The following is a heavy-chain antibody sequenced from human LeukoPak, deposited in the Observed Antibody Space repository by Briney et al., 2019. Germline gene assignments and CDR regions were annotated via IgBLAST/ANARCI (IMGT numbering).Heavy chain of an antibody. Sequence: AGGSLGLSCAVSGLTFAAYAMTWVRQAPEKGLEWVSTISDSGGSTYYADSLKGRFTISRDNSKNTLYLQVDSLRAEDTAVYYCAKLRGYCSSGSCRDFDYWGQGTLVTVSS. CDR1: GLTFAAYA. D-gene: IGHD2-15*01. CDR2: ISDSGGST. CDR3: AKLRGYCSSGSCRDFDY. V-gene: IGHV3-23*01. J-gene: IGHJ4*02.